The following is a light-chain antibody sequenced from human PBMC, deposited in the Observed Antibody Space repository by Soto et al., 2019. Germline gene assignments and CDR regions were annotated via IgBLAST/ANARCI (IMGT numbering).Light chain of an antibody. V-gene: IGLV1-40*01. CDR1: SSNIGAGYD. Sequence: QSVLSQPPSVSGAPGQRVTISCTGSSSNIGAGYDVHWYQQLPGTAPHLFIYGNSKRPSGVPDRFSGSKSGTSASLAITGLQAEDEAYYYGKSYASSLSVVFGGGTKLTVL. CDR3: KSYASSLSVV. J-gene: IGLJ2*01. CDR2: GNS.